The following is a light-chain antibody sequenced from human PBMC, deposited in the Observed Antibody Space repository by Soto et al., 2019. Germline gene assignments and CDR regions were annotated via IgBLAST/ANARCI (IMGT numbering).Light chain of an antibody. V-gene: IGKV4-1*01. CDR3: QQYNTYSRT. CDR1: QSLLSSSNNKNF. CDR2: WAS. Sequence: IVMTQSPDSLAVSLGERATINCKSSQSLLSSSNNKNFLAWYQHKPGQPPKLLFYWASTRNSGVPDRFSGSGSGAHFTLTISSLQADDFATYYCQQYNTYSRTFGQGTKVEIK. J-gene: IGKJ1*01.